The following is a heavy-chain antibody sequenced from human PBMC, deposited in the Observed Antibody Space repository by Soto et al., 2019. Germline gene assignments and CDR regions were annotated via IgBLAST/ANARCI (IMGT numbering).Heavy chain of an antibody. CDR2: IIPIFGTA. CDR1: GYTFTGYY. D-gene: IGHD3-22*01. Sequence: SVKVSCKASGYTFTGYYMHWVRQAPGQGLEWMGGIIPIFGTANYAQKFQGRVTITADESTSTAYMELSSLRSEDTAVYYCARTALGYDSSGTPYGMDVWGQGTTVTVSS. CDR3: ARTALGYDSSGTPYGMDV. V-gene: IGHV1-69*13. J-gene: IGHJ6*02.